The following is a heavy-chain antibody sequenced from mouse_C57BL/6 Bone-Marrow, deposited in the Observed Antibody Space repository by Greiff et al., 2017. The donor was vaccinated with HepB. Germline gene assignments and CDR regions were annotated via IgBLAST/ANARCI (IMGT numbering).Heavy chain of an antibody. J-gene: IGHJ2*01. CDR2: IYPRSGNT. Sequence: QVHVKQSGAELARPGASVKLSCKASGYTFTSYGISWVKQRTGQGLEWIGEIYPRSGNTYYNEKFKGKATLTADKSSSTAYMELRSLTSEDSAVYFCAREGTGTSYFDYWGQGTTLTVSS. CDR1: GYTFTSYG. CDR3: AREGTGTSYFDY. D-gene: IGHD4-1*01. V-gene: IGHV1-81*01.